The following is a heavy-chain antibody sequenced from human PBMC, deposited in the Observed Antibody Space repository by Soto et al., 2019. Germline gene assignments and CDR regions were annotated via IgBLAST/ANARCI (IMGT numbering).Heavy chain of an antibody. CDR1: GYTFTSYD. Sequence: ASVKVSCKASGYTFTSYDINWVRQATGQGLEWMGWMNPNSGNTGYAQKLQGRVTMTTDTSTSTAYMELRSLRSDDTAVYYCARDRGGRGTYGGNPHYWGQGTLVTVSS. D-gene: IGHD4-17*01. CDR2: MNPNSGNT. V-gene: IGHV1-8*01. CDR3: ARDRGGRGTYGGNPHY. J-gene: IGHJ4*02.